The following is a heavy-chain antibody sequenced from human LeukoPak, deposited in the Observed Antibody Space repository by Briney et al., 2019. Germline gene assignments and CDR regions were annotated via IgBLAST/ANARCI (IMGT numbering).Heavy chain of an antibody. D-gene: IGHD3/OR15-3a*01. CDR3: ARVGLGPPYYFDY. V-gene: IGHV3-30-3*01. CDR2: ISYDGSNK. J-gene: IGHJ4*01. CDR1: GFIFSSYA. Sequence: PGRSLRLSCAASGFIFSSYAMHWVRQAPGKGLEWVAVISYDGSNKYYADSVKGRFTISRDNSKNTLYLQMNSLRAEDTAVYYCARVGLGPPYYFDYWGHGTLVTVSS.